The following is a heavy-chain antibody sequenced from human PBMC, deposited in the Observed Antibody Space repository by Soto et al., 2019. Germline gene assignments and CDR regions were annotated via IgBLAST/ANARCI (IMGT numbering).Heavy chain of an antibody. J-gene: IGHJ4*02. V-gene: IGHV4-59*01. CDR3: ARKALIGDYLDD. D-gene: IGHD2-8*01. Sequence: SETLSLTCTVSGGSISSSCWGWVRQPPGRGLDWIAYICNSGLTNYNPSLKSRATISLDTSKNQFSLMLSSVTAADTAVYYCARKALIGDYLDDWGQGSLVTVSS. CDR2: ICNSGLT. CDR1: GGSISSSC.